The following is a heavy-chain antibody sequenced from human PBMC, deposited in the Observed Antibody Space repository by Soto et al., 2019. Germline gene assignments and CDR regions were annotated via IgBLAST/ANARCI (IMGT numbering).Heavy chain of an antibody. CDR1: GFTFTSSA. CDR3: AALEGVLLSPTQFDY. V-gene: IGHV1-58*01. CDR2: IVVGSGNT. Sequence: SVKVSCKASGFTFTSSAVQWVRQARGQRLEWIGWIVVGSGNTNYAQKFQERVTITRDMSTSTAYMELSSLRSEDTAVYYCAALEGVLLSPTQFDYWGQGTLVTVSS. D-gene: IGHD1-1*01. J-gene: IGHJ4*02.